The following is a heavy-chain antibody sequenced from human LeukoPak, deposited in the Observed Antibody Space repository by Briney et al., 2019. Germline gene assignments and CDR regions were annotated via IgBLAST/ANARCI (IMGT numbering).Heavy chain of an antibody. Sequence: PGGSLRLSCAASGFTFSSYWMHWVRQAPGKGLVWVSSISGSGGSTYYADSVKGRFTISRDNSKNTLYLQMNSLRAEDTAVYYCVGSHDFWSGSGYWGQGTLVTVSS. CDR3: VGSHDFWSGSGY. V-gene: IGHV3-23*01. CDR1: GFTFSSYW. CDR2: ISGSGGST. D-gene: IGHD3-3*01. J-gene: IGHJ4*02.